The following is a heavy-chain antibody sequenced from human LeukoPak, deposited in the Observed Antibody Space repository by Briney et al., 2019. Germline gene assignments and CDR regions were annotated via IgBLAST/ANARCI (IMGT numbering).Heavy chain of an antibody. D-gene: IGHD2-2*01. J-gene: IGHJ4*02. CDR3: ARGFCSSTSCTLFDY. V-gene: IGHV1-18*01. CDR1: GYTFTSYG. Sequence: ASVKVSCKASGYTFTSYGISWVRQAPGQGLEWMGWISAYNGNTNYAQKLQGRVTMTTDTSTSTAYMELRSLRSDDTAVYYCARGFCSSTSCTLFDYWGQGTLVTVSS. CDR2: ISAYNGNT.